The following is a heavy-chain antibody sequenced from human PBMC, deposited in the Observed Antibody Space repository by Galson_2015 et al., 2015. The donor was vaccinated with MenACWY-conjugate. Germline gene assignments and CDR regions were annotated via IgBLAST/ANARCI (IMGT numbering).Heavy chain of an antibody. Sequence: SLRLSCAASGFTFSSYWMHWVRQAPGKGLLWVSRINNDGSDTSYADSVKGQFTISRDNAKNTLYLQMNSLRAEDTAVYYCARDNSAGPDLFDYWGQGTLVTVSS. CDR1: GFTFSSYW. CDR2: INNDGSDT. D-gene: IGHD4-23*01. V-gene: IGHV3-74*01. J-gene: IGHJ4*02. CDR3: ARDNSAGPDLFDY.